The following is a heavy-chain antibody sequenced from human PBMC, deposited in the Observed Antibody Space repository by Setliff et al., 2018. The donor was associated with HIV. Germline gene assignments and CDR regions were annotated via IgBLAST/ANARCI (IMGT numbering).Heavy chain of an antibody. CDR1: GGSFSGHS. D-gene: IGHD3-22*01. V-gene: IGHV4-34*01. CDR2: INLSGNT. J-gene: IGHJ6*03. Sequence: PSETLSLTCAVYGGSFSGHSWAWIRQPPGEGLEWIGDINLSGNTNYNPSLRSRVTISIDTSKNQFSLKLTSLIAADTAVYYCAREQRRRSDYDDTLYNYYMDVWGKGTTVTVSS. CDR3: AREQRRRSDYDDTLYNYYMDV.